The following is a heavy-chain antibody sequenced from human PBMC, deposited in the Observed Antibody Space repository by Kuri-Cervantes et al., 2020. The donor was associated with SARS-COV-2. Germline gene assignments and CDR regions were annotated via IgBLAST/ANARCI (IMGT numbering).Heavy chain of an antibody. Sequence: ASVKVSCKASGYTFTGYYMHWVRQAPGQGLEWMGWINPDSGGTNYAQKFQGRVTMTRNTSISTAYMELSSLRSEDTAVYYCASSRSITVFGVAINYYYGMDVWGQGTTVTVSS. D-gene: IGHD3-3*01. J-gene: IGHJ6*02. CDR2: INPDSGGT. CDR3: ASSRSITVFGVAINYYYGMDV. CDR1: GYTFTGYY. V-gene: IGHV1-2*02.